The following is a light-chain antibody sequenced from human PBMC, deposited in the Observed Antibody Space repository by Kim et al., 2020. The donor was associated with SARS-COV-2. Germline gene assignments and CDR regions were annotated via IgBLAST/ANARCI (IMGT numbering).Light chain of an antibody. V-gene: IGLV1-44*01. CDR1: NSNIGSNS. J-gene: IGLJ3*02. Sequence: QSVLTQPPSASETPGQRVTISCSGSNSNIGSNSVNWYQQLPGTAPKLLIYSNSQRPSGVPERFSGSKSGTSASLAISGLQSEDEADYYCAAWDDSLNGPVFGGGTQLTVL. CDR3: AAWDDSLNGPV. CDR2: SNS.